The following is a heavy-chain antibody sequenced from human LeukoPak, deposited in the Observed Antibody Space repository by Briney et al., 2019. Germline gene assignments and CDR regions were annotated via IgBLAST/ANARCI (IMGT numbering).Heavy chain of an antibody. CDR1: GFTFSSYS. D-gene: IGHD6-19*01. J-gene: IGHJ4*02. Sequence: PGGSLRLSCAASGFTFSSYSMNWVRQAPGKGLEWVSSISSSSSYIYYADSVKGRFTISSDNAKNSLYLQMNSLRAEDTAVYYCAKDLIRTGYSSGWYGYFDYWGQGTLVTVSS. CDR2: ISSSSSYI. CDR3: AKDLIRTGYSSGWYGYFDY. V-gene: IGHV3-21*01.